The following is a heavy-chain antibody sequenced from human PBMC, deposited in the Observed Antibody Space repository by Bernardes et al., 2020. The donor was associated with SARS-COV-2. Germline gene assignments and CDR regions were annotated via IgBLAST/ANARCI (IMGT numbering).Heavy chain of an antibody. J-gene: IGHJ4*02. CDR1: GYIFTNSG. V-gene: IGHV1-18*01. D-gene: IGHD5-18*01. Sequence: ASVKVSCNTSGYIFTNSGISWVRQAPGQGLEWMGWINTYSGDTNYAQKFQGRVTMTRETTTTTAYMELRNLRDDDTAVYYCAKYTTIAYFDYWGQGTRVTVS. CDR3: AKYTTIAYFDY. CDR2: INTYSGDT.